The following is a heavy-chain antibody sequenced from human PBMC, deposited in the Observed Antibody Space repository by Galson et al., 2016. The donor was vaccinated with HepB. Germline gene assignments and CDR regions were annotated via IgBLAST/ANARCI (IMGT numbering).Heavy chain of an antibody. CDR3: ARDRGRDGDTFDN. CDR2: TSAYSDHS. CDR1: GYSFATYG. Sequence: SVKVSCKASGYSFATYGISWVRQAPGQGLEWMGWTSAYSDHSNYAQKFQGRVTITTDTFTTTVNMELRSLRSDDTAIYYCARDRGRDGDTFDNWGQGTLITVSS. J-gene: IGHJ4*02. D-gene: IGHD3-3*01. V-gene: IGHV1-18*01.